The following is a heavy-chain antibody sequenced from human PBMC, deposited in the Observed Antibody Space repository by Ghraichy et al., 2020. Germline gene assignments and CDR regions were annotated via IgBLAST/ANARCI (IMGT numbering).Heavy chain of an antibody. CDR1: GGSFSGYY. CDR2: INHSGST. CDR3: ARPGLEWLYFDY. Sequence: SQTLSLTCAVYGGSFSGYYWSWIRQPPGKGLEWIGEINHSGSTNYNPSLKSRVTISVDTSKNQFSLKLSSVTAADTAVYYCARPGLEWLYFDYWGQGTLVTVSS. D-gene: IGHD3-3*01. J-gene: IGHJ4*02. V-gene: IGHV4-34*01.